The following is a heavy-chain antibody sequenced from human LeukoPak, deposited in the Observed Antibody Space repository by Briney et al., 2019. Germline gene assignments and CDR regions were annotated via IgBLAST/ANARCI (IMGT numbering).Heavy chain of an antibody. D-gene: IGHD3-9*01. CDR1: GYSISSGYY. J-gene: IGHJ4*02. Sequence: SETLSLTCTVSGYSISSGYYWGWIRQPPGKGLEWIGSIYHSGSTYYNPSLKSRVTISVDTSKNQFSLKLSSVTAADTAVYYCARENDDILTGYYPLAFDYWGQGTLVTVSS. CDR3: ARENDDILTGYYPLAFDY. CDR2: IYHSGST. V-gene: IGHV4-38-2*02.